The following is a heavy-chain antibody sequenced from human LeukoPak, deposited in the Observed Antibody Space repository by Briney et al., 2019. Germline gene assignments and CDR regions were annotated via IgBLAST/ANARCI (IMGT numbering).Heavy chain of an antibody. CDR2: AYSGVNA. Sequence: PSETLSLTCTVSGDSMHSYYWSWIRQSPEKGLEWIGRAYSGVNAYYNPSLQSRVTISVDKSNNQFSLDLASVTAADTALYYCAREKSGTLTRAYYYIDVWGGGITVTISS. V-gene: IGHV4-4*07. D-gene: IGHD1-26*01. CDR3: AREKSGTLTRAYYYIDV. CDR1: GDSMHSYY. J-gene: IGHJ6*03.